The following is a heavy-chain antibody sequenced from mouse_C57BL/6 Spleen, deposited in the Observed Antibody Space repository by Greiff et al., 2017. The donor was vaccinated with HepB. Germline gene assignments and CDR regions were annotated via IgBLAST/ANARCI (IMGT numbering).Heavy chain of an antibody. CDR3: AIRGYGSSYDWYFDV. D-gene: IGHD1-1*01. J-gene: IGHJ1*03. CDR2: IDPEDGET. CDR1: GFNIKDYY. V-gene: IGHV14-2*01. Sequence: EVQLQQSGAELVKPGASVKLSCTASGFNIKDYYMHWVKQRTEQGLEWIGRIDPEDGETKYAPKFQGKATIPADTSSNTAYLQLSSLTSEDTAVYYCAIRGYGSSYDWYFDVWGTGTTVTVSS.